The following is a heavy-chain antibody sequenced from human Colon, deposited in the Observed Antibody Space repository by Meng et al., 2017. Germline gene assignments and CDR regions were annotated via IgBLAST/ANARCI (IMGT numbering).Heavy chain of an antibody. Sequence: QGQLQGSGPGLVKPSETLSLTCTVSGGSISSYYWSWIRQPPGKGLEWIGYIYYSGSTNYNPSLKSRVTISVDKSKNQLSLRLTSVTAADTAIYYCARHGGWHFDYWGQGTLVTVSS. CDR3: ARHGGWHFDY. D-gene: IGHD6-19*01. CDR1: GGSISSYY. V-gene: IGHV4-59*08. CDR2: IYYSGST. J-gene: IGHJ4*02.